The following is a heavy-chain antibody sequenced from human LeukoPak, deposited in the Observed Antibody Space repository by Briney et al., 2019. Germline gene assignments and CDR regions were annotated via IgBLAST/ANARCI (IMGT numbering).Heavy chain of an antibody. CDR3: ARTTPGYSSSWYYYYGMDV. V-gene: IGHV1-69*13. CDR2: IIPIFGTA. Sequence: SVKVSCKASGGTFSSYAISWVRQAPGQGLEWMGGIIPIFGTANYAQKFQGRVTITADESTSTAYMELSSLRSEDTAVYYCARTTPGYSSSWYYYYGMDVWGQGATVTVSS. J-gene: IGHJ6*02. D-gene: IGHD6-13*01. CDR1: GGTFSSYA.